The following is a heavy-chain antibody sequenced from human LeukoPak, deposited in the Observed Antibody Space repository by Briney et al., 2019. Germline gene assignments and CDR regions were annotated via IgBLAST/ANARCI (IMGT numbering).Heavy chain of an antibody. CDR1: GGSISSGSYY. CDR2: IYTSGSA. CDR3: ARSLFGVIPEPFDY. Sequence: PSETLSLTCTVSGGSISSGSYYWSWIRQPAGKGLEWIGRIYTSGSANYNPSLKSRVTISVDTSKNQFSLKLSSVTAADTAVYYCARSLFGVIPEPFDYWGQGTLVTVSS. V-gene: IGHV4-61*02. D-gene: IGHD3-10*01. J-gene: IGHJ4*02.